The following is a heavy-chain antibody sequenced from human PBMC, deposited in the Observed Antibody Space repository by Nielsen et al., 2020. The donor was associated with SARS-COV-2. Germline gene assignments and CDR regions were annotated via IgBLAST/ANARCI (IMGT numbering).Heavy chain of an antibody. CDR1: GGSISSYY. CDR3: ARAPYGDPQLYNWFDP. J-gene: IGHJ5*02. V-gene: IGHV4-59*01. CDR2: IYYSGST. D-gene: IGHD4-17*01. Sequence: SETLSLTCTVSGGSISSYYWSWIRQPPGKGLEWIGYIYYSGSTNYNPSLKSRVTTSVDTSKNQFSLKLSSVTAADTAVYYCARAPYGDPQLYNWFDPWGQGTLVTVSS.